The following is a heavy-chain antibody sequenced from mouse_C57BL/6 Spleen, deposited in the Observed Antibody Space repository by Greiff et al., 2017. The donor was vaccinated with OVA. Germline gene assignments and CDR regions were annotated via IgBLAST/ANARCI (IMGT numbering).Heavy chain of an antibody. CDR1: GYSLTSDY. Sequence: EVKLVESGPGLAKPSQTLSLTCSVTGYSLTSDYWNWIRKFPGNKLEYMGYISYSGSTYYNPSLKSRISITRDTSKNQYYLQLNSVTTEDTATYYCAREGYYGAMDYWGQGTSVTVSS. CDR3: AREGYYGAMDY. CDR2: ISYSGST. D-gene: IGHD2-1*01. J-gene: IGHJ4*01. V-gene: IGHV3-8*01.